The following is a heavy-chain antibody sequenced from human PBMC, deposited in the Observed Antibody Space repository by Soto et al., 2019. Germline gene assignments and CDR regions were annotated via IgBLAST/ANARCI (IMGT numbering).Heavy chain of an antibody. J-gene: IGHJ4*02. Sequence: QVQLVESGGGVVQPGRSLRLSCAASGFTFSDYSGHWIRQAPGKGLEWVAVISNDGNYEKYADSVKGRFTISRDISKNSLYLHMDRLRSEDTALYYWARAHGLEIVIMLPDYWGQGTLVTVSS. V-gene: IGHV3-30-3*01. CDR3: ARAHGLEIVIMLPDY. CDR1: GFTFSDYS. CDR2: ISNDGNYE. D-gene: IGHD3-10*01.